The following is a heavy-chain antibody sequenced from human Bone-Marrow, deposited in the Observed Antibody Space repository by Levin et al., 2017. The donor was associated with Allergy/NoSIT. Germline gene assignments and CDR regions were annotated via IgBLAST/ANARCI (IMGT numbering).Heavy chain of an antibody. CDR1: GFTFSISP. J-gene: IGHJ6*02. Sequence: LSLTCAASGFTFSISPIHWVRPAPGKGLEWVSVISYDGTKRYYADSVKGRFSVSRDNSKNTLYLQMNDLGAEDTAVYYCARDDSRGMAAGDLYYLYGMDVWGQGTTVTVSS. CDR2: ISYDGTKR. D-gene: IGHD6-13*01. CDR3: ARDDSRGMAAGDLYYLYGMDV. V-gene: IGHV3-30-3*01.